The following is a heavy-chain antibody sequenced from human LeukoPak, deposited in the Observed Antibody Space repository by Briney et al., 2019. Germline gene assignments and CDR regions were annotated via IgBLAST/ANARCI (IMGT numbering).Heavy chain of an antibody. CDR1: GFTFSTFA. D-gene: IGHD2-8*02. Sequence: YPGGSLRLSCAASGFTFSTFAMIWVRQPPGKGLEWVSSIFPSGGEIHYADSVRGRLTISRDNSKSTLSLQMNSLRAEDTAIYYCATYRQVLLPFESWGQGTLVTVSS. J-gene: IGHJ4*02. V-gene: IGHV3-23*01. CDR2: IFPSGGEI. CDR3: ATYRQVLLPFES.